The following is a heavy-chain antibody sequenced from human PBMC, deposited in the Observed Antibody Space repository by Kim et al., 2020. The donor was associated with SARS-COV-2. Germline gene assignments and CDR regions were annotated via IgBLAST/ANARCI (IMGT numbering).Heavy chain of an antibody. Sequence: GGSLRLSCAASGFTFSSYAMHWVRQAPGKGLEWVAIISFDGSNKHDADSVKGRYTISRDNSKNTLYLQMNSLRAEDTAVFYCARQKSDNNGSGSPSRYYYGMDVGGQGTTVTVSS. CDR2: ISFDGSNK. V-gene: IGHV3-30*04. D-gene: IGHD3-10*01. CDR3: ARQKSDNNGSGSPSRYYYGMDV. J-gene: IGHJ6*02. CDR1: GFTFSSYA.